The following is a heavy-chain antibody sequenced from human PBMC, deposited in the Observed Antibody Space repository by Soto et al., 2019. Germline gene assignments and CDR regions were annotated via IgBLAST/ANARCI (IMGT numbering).Heavy chain of an antibody. CDR1: GFTFNTFG. V-gene: IGHV3-30*02. Sequence: GGSLRLSCAASGFTFNTFGIHWVRQAPGKGLEWVAFVQYDEIVKYYGDSVKGRFAISRDNSRNMVYLQANNLRAEDTAVYYCGREVSTRQIHAFDTRGQGTMVPVSS. J-gene: IGHJ3*02. CDR3: GREVSTRQIHAFDT. CDR2: VQYDEIVK. D-gene: IGHD2-2*01.